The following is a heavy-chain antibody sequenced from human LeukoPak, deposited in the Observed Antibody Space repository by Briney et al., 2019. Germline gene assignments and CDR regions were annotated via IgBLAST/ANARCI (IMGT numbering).Heavy chain of an antibody. J-gene: IGHJ4*02. V-gene: IGHV3-48*01. D-gene: IGHD2-2*01. CDR1: GFTFSSYS. CDR2: ISSSSSAI. Sequence: PGGSLRLSCAASGFTFSSYSMNWVRQAPGKGLEWVAYISSSSSAIYYADSVKGRFTISRDSAKNSLYLQMNSLRAEDTAVYYCASYCSTTSCYGVDYWGQGTLVTVSS. CDR3: ASYCSTTSCYGVDY.